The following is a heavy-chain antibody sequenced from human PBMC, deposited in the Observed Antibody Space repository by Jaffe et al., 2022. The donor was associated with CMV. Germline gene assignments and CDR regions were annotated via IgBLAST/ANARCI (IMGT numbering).Heavy chain of an antibody. CDR1: GDSVSSNSAA. CDR2: TYYRSKWYN. CDR3: ARDGIAVAGGHYYYYYMDV. J-gene: IGHJ6*03. V-gene: IGHV6-1*01. D-gene: IGHD6-19*01. Sequence: QVQLQQSGPGLVKPSQTLSLTCAISGDSVSSNSAAWNWIRQSPSRGLEWLGRTYYRSKWYNDYAVSVKSRITINPDTSKNQFSLQLNSVTPEDTAVYYCARDGIAVAGGHYYYYYMDVWGKGTTVTVSS.